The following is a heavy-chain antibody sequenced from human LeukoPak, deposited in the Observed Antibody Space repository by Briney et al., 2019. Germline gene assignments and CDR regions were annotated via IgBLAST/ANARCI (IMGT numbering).Heavy chain of an antibody. CDR3: ASRGITMVRGVYTFDY. D-gene: IGHD3-10*01. CDR2: INHSGST. CDR1: GGSFSGCY. J-gene: IGHJ4*02. V-gene: IGHV4-34*01. Sequence: SETLPLTCAVYGGSFSGCYWSWIRQPPGKGLEWIGEINHSGSTNYNPSLKSRVTISVDTSKNQFSLKLSSVTAADTAVYYCASRGITMVRGVYTFDYWGQGTLVTVSS.